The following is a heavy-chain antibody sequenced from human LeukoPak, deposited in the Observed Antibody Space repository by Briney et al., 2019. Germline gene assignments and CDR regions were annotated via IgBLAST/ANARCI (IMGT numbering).Heavy chain of an antibody. Sequence: GASVKVSCKASGYTFTTFGLTWVRQAPGQGLEWMGRISTNNGNTNYAQSLQGRVTMTTDTSTSTAYMELRSLTSDDTAVYYCARVGNDCRGDNCYWGQGTLVTVSS. CDR2: ISTNNGNT. J-gene: IGHJ4*02. V-gene: IGHV1-18*01. D-gene: IGHD2-15*01. CDR3: ARVGNDCRGDNCY. CDR1: GYTFTTFG.